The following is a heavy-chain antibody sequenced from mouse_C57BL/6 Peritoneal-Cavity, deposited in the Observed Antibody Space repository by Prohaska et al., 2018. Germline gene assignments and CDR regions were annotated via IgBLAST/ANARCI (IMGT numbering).Heavy chain of an antibody. J-gene: IGHJ2*01. D-gene: IGHD1-1*01. CDR3: ARSDITTVVADY. Sequence: MSCKASGYTFPSYTMHWVKQRPGQGLEWSGYIKSSSGYTKYNQKFKDKATLTADKSSSTAYMQLSSLTSEDSAVYYCARSDITTVVADYWGQGTTLTVSS. V-gene: IGHV1-4*01. CDR2: IKSSSGYT. CDR1: GYTFPSYT.